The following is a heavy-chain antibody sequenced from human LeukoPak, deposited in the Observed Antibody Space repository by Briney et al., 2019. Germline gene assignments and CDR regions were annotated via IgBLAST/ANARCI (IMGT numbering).Heavy chain of an antibody. CDR3: ARAYYYDSSGYPDAFDI. CDR1: GGSISSYY. CDR2: IYYSGST. Sequence: SETLSLTCTVSGGSISSYYWSWIRQPPGKGLEWIGYIYYSGSTNYSPSLKSRVTISVDTSKNQFSLKLSSVTAADTAVYYCARAYYYDSSGYPDAFDIWGQGTMVTVSS. J-gene: IGHJ3*02. D-gene: IGHD3-22*01. V-gene: IGHV4-59*01.